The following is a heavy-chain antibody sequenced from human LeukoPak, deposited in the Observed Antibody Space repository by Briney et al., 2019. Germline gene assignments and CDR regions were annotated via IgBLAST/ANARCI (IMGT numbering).Heavy chain of an antibody. CDR1: GGSISSYY. Sequence: SETLSLTCTVSGGSISSYYWSWIRQPPGKGLEWIGYIYYSGSTNYNPSLKSRVTISVDTSKNQFSLELSSVTAADTAVYYCARVDPYCSSTSCSFDYWGQGTLVTVSS. J-gene: IGHJ4*02. CDR3: ARVDPYCSSTSCSFDY. V-gene: IGHV4-59*01. D-gene: IGHD2-2*01. CDR2: IYYSGST.